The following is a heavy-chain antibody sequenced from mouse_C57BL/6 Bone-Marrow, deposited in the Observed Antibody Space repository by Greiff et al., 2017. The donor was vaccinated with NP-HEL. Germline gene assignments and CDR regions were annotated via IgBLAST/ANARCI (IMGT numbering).Heavy chain of an antibody. CDR1: GFSFNTYA. V-gene: IGHV10-1*01. CDR2: IRSKSNNYAT. J-gene: IGHJ4*01. CDR3: VRPEGYAMDY. Sequence: VQLKESGGGLVQPKGSLKLSCAASGFSFNTYAMNWVRQAPGKGLEWVARIRSKSNNYATYYADSVKDRFTISRDDSESMRYLQMNNLKTEDTAMYYCVRPEGYAMDYWGQGTSVTVSS.